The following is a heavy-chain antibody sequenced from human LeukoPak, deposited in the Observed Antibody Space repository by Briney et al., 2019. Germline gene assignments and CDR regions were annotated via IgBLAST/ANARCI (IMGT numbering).Heavy chain of an antibody. CDR1: GFTFSSYS. Sequence: GGSLRLSCAASGFTFSSYSMNWVRQAPGKGLEWVSYISSSSSTIYYADSVKGRFTTSRDNAKNSLYLQMNSLRAEDTAVYYCACLVVPAAIPKDYWGQGTLVTVSS. D-gene: IGHD2-2*01. V-gene: IGHV3-48*01. CDR2: ISSSSSTI. CDR3: ACLVVPAAIPKDY. J-gene: IGHJ4*02.